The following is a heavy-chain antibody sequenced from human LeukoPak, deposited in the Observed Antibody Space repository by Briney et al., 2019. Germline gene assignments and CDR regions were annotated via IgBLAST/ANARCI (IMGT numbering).Heavy chain of an antibody. V-gene: IGHV1-18*01. D-gene: IGHD6-19*01. CDR1: GYTFTSYG. J-gene: IGHJ3*02. CDR3: ARGGRIAVAGNDAFDI. CDR2: ISAYNGNT. Sequence: GASVKVSCKASGYTFTSYGISWVRQAPGQGLEWMGWISAYNGNTNYAQKLQGRVTMTTDTSTSTAYMELRSLRSDDTAVYYCARGGRIAVAGNDAFDIWGQGTMVTVSS.